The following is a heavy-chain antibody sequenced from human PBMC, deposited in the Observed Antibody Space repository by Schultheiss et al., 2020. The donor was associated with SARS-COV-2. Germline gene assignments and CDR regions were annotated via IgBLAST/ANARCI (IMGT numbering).Heavy chain of an antibody. CDR3: ARGAVVSSGWCYDY. D-gene: IGHD6-19*01. CDR1: GFTFSNAW. V-gene: IGHV3-74*03. J-gene: IGHJ4*02. CDR2: INSDGIST. Sequence: GGSLRLSCAASGFTFSNAWMSWVRQAPGKGLVWVSRINSDGISTTYADSVKGRFTISRDNAKNSLYLQMNSLRAEDTAVYNCARGAVVSSGWCYDYWGQGTLVTVSS.